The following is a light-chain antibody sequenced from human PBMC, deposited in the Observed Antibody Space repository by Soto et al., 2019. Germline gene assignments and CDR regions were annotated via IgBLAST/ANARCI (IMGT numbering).Light chain of an antibody. Sequence: VVLTHSPCTLSLYPISRATLSCISIQFVSSTYLAWYQQKPGQAPRLLIYGVSTRATGIPDRFSGSGSGTDFTLTISRLEPEDYAVYYCQQYGRSPQTFGQVTKVEIK. V-gene: IGKV3-20*01. CDR3: QQYGRSPQT. CDR1: QFVSSTY. J-gene: IGKJ1*01. CDR2: GVS.